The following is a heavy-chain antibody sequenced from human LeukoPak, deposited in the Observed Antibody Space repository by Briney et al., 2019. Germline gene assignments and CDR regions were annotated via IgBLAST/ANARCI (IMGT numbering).Heavy chain of an antibody. CDR2: IYYSGTT. Sequence: SETLSLTCTVSGGSISSYYWSWIRPPPGKGLEWIGYIYYSGTTNYNPTLKSRVTISVDTSKNQFSLKLSSVTAADTAVYYCARGVYIAAAQYGYWGQGTLVTVSS. CDR3: ARGVYIAAAQYGY. J-gene: IGHJ4*02. CDR1: GGSISSYY. D-gene: IGHD6-13*01. V-gene: IGHV4-59*01.